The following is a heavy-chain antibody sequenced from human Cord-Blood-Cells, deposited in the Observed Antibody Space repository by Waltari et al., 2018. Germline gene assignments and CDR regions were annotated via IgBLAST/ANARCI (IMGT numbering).Heavy chain of an antibody. J-gene: IGHJ3*02. CDR2: INPNSGGT. Sequence: SGYTFTGYYMHWVRQAPGQGLEWMGWINPNSGGTNYAQKFQGWVTMTRDTSISTAYMELSRLRSDDTAVYYCARAGGGWAFDIWGQGTMVTVSS. D-gene: IGHD2-15*01. CDR3: ARAGGGWAFDI. CDR1: GYTFTGYY. V-gene: IGHV1-2*04.